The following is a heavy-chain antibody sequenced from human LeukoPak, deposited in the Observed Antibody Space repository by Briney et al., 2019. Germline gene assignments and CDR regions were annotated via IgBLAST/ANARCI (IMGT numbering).Heavy chain of an antibody. J-gene: IGHJ4*02. CDR2: ISYDGSNK. Sequence: PGGSPCLSCAASGFTFSSYGMHWVRQAPGKGLEWVAVISYDGSNKYYADSVKGRFTISRDNSKNTLYLQMNSLRAEDTAVYYCAKDGGWYVDYWGEGTLVTVSS. D-gene: IGHD6-19*01. CDR3: AKDGGWYVDY. CDR1: GFTFSSYG. V-gene: IGHV3-30*18.